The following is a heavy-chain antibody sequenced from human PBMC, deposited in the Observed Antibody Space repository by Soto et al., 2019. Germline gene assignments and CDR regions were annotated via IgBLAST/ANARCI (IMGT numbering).Heavy chain of an antibody. CDR1: GFTLSNYA. J-gene: IGHJ5*02. CDR2: VSATAGTT. D-gene: IGHD2-2*01. Sequence: VGSLRLSCAASGFTLSNYAMSWVRQAPGKGLEWVSLVSATAGTTYYTDSVKGRFTISRDNSRNTVYLQMNSLRADDTAVYYCARVKDIVVVPAAYEIHTPDWFDPWGQGTLVTVSS. V-gene: IGHV3-23*01. CDR3: ARVKDIVVVPAAYEIHTPDWFDP.